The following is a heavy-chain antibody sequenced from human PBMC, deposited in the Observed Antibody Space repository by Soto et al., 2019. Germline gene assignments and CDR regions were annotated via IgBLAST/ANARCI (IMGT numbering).Heavy chain of an antibody. CDR3: AKGGGSCCLEC. V-gene: IGHV3-23*01. CDR1: GFTFSTYA. D-gene: IGHD2-15*01. CDR2: ISGSGGNST. J-gene: IGHJ4*02. Sequence: GCSLRLSCSASGFTFSTYAMSLVRQAPGKGLEWGWAISGSGGNSTFYGDSVKGRFTISRDKSKNTLYLEMSSLGAEDTAVYYWAKGGGSCCLECWGQGTLVTVS.